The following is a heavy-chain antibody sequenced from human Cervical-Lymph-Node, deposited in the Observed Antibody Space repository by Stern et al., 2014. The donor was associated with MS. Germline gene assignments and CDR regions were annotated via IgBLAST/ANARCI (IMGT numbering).Heavy chain of an antibody. J-gene: IGHJ5*02. D-gene: IGHD5-12*01. Sequence: VQLVESGGGVVQPGRSLRLSCAASGFAFSDYGMHWVRQAPGKGLAWGAGISFDGRDKFYADSVKGRCTISRDNSQNTLHLQVNSLRTEDTALYYCAKASSGGYDFRLAETWGQGTLVIVSS. CDR3: AKASSGGYDFRLAET. CDR2: ISFDGRDK. CDR1: GFAFSDYG. V-gene: IGHV3-30*18.